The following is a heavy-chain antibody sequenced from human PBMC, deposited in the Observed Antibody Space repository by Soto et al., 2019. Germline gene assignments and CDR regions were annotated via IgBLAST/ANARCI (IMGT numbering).Heavy chain of an antibody. D-gene: IGHD2-15*01. V-gene: IGHV1-69*12. CDR1: GGTFSSYA. CDR3: ARGCSGGSCYLYYYYYGMDV. Sequence: QVQLVQSGAEVKKPGSSVKVSCKASGGTFSSYAISWVRQAPGQGLEWMGGIIPIFGTANYAQKFQGRVTITADEYTSTANMELSSMRSEDTAVYYCARGCSGGSCYLYYYYYGMDVWGQGTTVTVSS. J-gene: IGHJ6*02. CDR2: IIPIFGTA.